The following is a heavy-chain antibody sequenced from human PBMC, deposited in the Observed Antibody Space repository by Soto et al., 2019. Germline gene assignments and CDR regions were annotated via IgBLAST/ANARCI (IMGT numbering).Heavy chain of an antibody. D-gene: IGHD3-3*01. CDR3: AKGVAGWYYFDY. V-gene: IGHV3-9*01. CDR1: GFTFDDYA. J-gene: IGHJ4*02. Sequence: EVQLVESGGGLVQTGRSLRLSCAASGFTFDDYAMHWVRQAPGKGLEWVSGISWNSGSIGYADSVKGRFTISRDNAKNSLYLQMNSLRAEDTALYYCAKGVAGWYYFDYWGQGTLVTVSS. CDR2: ISWNSGSI.